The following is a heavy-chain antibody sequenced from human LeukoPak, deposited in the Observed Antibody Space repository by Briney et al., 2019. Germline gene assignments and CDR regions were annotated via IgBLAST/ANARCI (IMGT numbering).Heavy chain of an antibody. J-gene: IGHJ4*02. V-gene: IGHV4-34*01. Sequence: TSVTLSLTCAVYGXSFSGYYWSWIRQPPGKGLEWIGEINHSGSTNYNPSLKSRVTISVDTSKNQFSLKLSSVTAADTAVYYCASWNTGYSSGWYLNWGQGTLVTVSS. CDR3: ASWNTGYSSGWYLN. CDR2: INHSGST. D-gene: IGHD6-19*01. CDR1: GXSFSGYY.